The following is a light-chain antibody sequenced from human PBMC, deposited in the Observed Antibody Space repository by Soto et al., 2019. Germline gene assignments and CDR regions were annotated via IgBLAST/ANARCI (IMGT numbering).Light chain of an antibody. J-gene: IGKJ1*01. CDR2: GAS. CDR3: QQYNTSPRT. V-gene: IGKV3-20*01. CDR1: QTININY. Sequence: EVVLTQSPGTLSLSPGERATLSCRASQTININYLAWYQQKPGQAPRLLMSGASNRATGIPDRFSGSGSGTDFTLPINRLEPEDFAMYFCQQYNTSPRTFGQGTKVEVK.